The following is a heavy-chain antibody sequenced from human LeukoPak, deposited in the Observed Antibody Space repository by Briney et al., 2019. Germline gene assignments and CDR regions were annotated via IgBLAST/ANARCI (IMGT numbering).Heavy chain of an antibody. CDR1: VGTFNTYA. D-gene: IGHD2-8*01. CDR3: ATPYCTNGVCSWDTNGMDV. J-gene: IGHJ6*02. CDR2: IIHILGIA. V-gene: IGHV1-69*10. Sequence: SVTVSFKASVGTFNTYAISWVRQAPGQGRERMGGIIHILGIANYAQKFQGRVTITADKSTSTAYMELSSLRSEDTAVYYCATPYCTNGVCSWDTNGMDVWGQGTTVTVSS.